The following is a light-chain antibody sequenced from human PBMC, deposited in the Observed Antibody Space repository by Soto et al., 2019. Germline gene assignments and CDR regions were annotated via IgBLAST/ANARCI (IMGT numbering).Light chain of an antibody. Sequence: EIVMTQSPATLSVSPGERATLSCRASQSVSSNLAWYQQKPGQPPRLLIYGASTRATGIPARFSGSGSGTEFTLNIGSLQSEDFAVYYCQQYNTWPRTFGQGTKVEIK. CDR1: QSVSSN. J-gene: IGKJ1*01. V-gene: IGKV3-15*01. CDR3: QQYNTWPRT. CDR2: GAS.